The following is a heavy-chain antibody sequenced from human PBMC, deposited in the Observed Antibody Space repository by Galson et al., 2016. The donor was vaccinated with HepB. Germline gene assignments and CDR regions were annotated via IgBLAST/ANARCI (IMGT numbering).Heavy chain of an antibody. CDR1: GGTFSSFA. V-gene: IGHV1-69*06. CDR3: GRGEGSVVVVTFHY. D-gene: IGHD2-21*02. J-gene: IGHJ4*02. CDR2: VISIFGSA. Sequence: SVKVSCKASGGTFSSFAISWMRQAPGQGLEWMGGVISIFGSATYAQKFQGRLTITADKSTNTDSMELSSLTSEDTAVYYCGRGEGSVVVVTFHYWGQGTLVTVSS.